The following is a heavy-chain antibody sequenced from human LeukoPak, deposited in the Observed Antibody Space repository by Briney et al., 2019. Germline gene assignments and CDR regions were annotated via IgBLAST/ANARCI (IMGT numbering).Heavy chain of an antibody. Sequence: GGSLRLSCAASGFTFSSYSMNWVRQAPGKGLEWISYISESSDTIYYADSVKGRFTISRDNAKNSLYLQMNSLRAEDTALYYCARRFDYWGQGTLVTVSS. V-gene: IGHV3-48*01. CDR1: GFTFSSYS. J-gene: IGHJ4*02. CDR2: ISESSDTI. CDR3: ARRFDY.